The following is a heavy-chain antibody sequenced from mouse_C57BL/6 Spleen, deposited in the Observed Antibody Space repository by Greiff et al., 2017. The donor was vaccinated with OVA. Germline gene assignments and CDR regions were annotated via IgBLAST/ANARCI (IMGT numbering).Heavy chain of an antibody. CDR1: GYTFTSYW. V-gene: IGHV1-74*01. J-gene: IGHJ3*01. CDR3: AIPLYYYGSTSGFAY. CDR2: IHPSDSDT. Sequence: QVQLKQPGAELVKPGASVKVSCKASGYTFTSYWMHWVKQRPGQGLEWIGRIHPSDSDTTYNQKFKGKATLTVDKSSSTAYMQLSSLTSEDSAVYYCAIPLYYYGSTSGFAYWGQGTLVTVSA. D-gene: IGHD1-1*01.